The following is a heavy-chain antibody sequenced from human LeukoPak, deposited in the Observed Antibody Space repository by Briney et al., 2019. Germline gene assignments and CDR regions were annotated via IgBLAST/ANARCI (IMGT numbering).Heavy chain of an antibody. D-gene: IGHD5-18*01. V-gene: IGHV1-69*05. CDR2: IIPTFGTA. CDR3: ASPQPGIQLWGPGAFDI. J-gene: IGHJ3*02. CDR1: GGTFSSYA. Sequence: ASVKVSCKASGGTFSSYAISWVRQAPGQGLEWMGGIIPTFGTANYEQKLKGRVTITTDESTSTAYMELSSLRSEDTAVYYCASPQPGIQLWGPGAFDIWGQGTMVTVSS.